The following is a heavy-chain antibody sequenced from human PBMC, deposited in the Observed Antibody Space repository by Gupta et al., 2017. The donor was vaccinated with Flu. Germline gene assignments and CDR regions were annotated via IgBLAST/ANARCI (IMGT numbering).Heavy chain of an antibody. J-gene: IGHJ5*02. CDR1: GYTFTDYH. V-gene: IGHV1-2*02. CDR3: ARGVRTKTRAFFEP. D-gene: IGHD1-1*01. Sequence: QVQLAQSGAEVKTPGASVEVSCKASGYTFTDYHIRWVRKAPGQGLEWMGWLNLKGGAKNTAPMRPGGVTMLRATSIETYFRELTGRRSDNTVIYSWARGVRTKTRAFFEPWGPVPLVTVSP. CDR2: LNLKGGAK.